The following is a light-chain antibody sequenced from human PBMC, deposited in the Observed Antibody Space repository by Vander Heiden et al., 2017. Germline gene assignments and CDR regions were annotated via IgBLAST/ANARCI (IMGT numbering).Light chain of an antibody. J-gene: IGKJ2*01. CDR1: QGISNW. CDR3: QQENSYPYT. CDR2: KAS. Sequence: DIQITQSPSTLPASVRHRVTITCRASQGISNWLAWYQQEPGKATKVLVYKASSLESGVPSKFSGSGSGTEFTLTIRSLQPDDFATYYCQQENSYPYTFGQGTKLEIK. V-gene: IGKV1-5*03.